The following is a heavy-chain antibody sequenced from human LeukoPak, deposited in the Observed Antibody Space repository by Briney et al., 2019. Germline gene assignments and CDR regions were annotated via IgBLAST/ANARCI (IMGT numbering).Heavy chain of an antibody. Sequence: WGSLRLSCSASAFTFSMYWMTWVRQAPGKGLEWVSTIKKDGSDKYYVDSVRGRFTISRDNAENSLYLQMNSLTAEDTALYYCVRDGIRDIPGVITIRYDYWGQGTLVTVSS. CDR3: VRDGIRDIPGVITIRYDY. J-gene: IGHJ4*02. CDR2: IKKDGSDK. CDR1: AFTFSMYW. D-gene: IGHD3-10*01. V-gene: IGHV3-7*05.